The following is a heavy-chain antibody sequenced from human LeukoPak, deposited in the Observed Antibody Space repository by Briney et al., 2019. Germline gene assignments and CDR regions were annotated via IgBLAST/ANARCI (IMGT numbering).Heavy chain of an antibody. D-gene: IGHD3-22*01. J-gene: IGHJ4*02. Sequence: SETLSLTCAVYGGSFSGYYWSWLRQPPGKGLEWFGEINHSGSTNYNPSLKSRVTISVDTSKNQFSLKLSSVTDADTAVYYYARGRFRINYYDSSGYYPHILDYWGQGTLVTVSS. V-gene: IGHV4-34*01. CDR3: ARGRFRINYYDSSGYYPHILDY. CDR1: GGSFSGYY. CDR2: INHSGST.